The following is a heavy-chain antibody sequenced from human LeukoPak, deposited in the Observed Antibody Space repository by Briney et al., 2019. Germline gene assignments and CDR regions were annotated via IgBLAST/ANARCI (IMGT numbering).Heavy chain of an antibody. CDR2: IWYDGSNK. V-gene: IGHV3-33*01. CDR3: ARDTVPVSYYYYGMDV. Sequence: RGSLRLSCAASGFTFSSYGMHWVRQAPGKGLEWVAVIWYDGSNKYYADSVKGRFTISRDNSKNTLYLQMNSLRAEDTAVYYCARDTVPVSYYYYGMDVWGQGTTVTVSS. J-gene: IGHJ6*02. D-gene: IGHD4-17*01. CDR1: GFTFSSYG.